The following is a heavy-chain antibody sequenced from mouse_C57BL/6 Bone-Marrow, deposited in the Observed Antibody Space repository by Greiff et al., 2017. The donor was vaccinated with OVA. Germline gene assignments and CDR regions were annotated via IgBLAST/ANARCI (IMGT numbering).Heavy chain of an antibody. D-gene: IGHD3-2*02. CDR1: GYSFTGYY. V-gene: IGHV1-42*01. Sequence: EVKLQESGPELVKPGASVKISCKASGYSFTGYYMNWVKQSPEKSLEWIGEINPSTGGTTYNQKFKAKATLTVDKSSSTAYMQLESLTSEDSAVYYCARRQLRPSMDYWGQGTSVTVSS. CDR3: ARRQLRPSMDY. J-gene: IGHJ4*01. CDR2: INPSTGGT.